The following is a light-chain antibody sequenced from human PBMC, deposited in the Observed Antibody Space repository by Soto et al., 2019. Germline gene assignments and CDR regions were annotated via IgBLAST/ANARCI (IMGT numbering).Light chain of an antibody. Sequence: EIMMTQSPANVAVFPGEIATLSCSASQSIASDLAWYQKKPGHVPRLLIYGASTRATGVPARFSGSGSGTEFTLTIISLQSDDFAVYYCQQYSHWRTVGPGTKVEIK. V-gene: IGKV3-15*01. CDR3: QQYSHWRT. CDR2: GAS. CDR1: QSIASD. J-gene: IGKJ1*01.